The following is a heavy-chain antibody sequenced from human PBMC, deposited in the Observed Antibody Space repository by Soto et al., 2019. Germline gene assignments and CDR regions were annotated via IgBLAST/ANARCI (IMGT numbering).Heavy chain of an antibody. Sequence: QVQLVQSGAEVKKPGSSVKVSCKASGGSFSTYGINWARLAPGQGLEWMGGIIPKFGTTNYAQKFRGRVTITADESXNXPYMELKYLRSEDTAVYFCARELVPYYGGNSLPLDYWGQGTLVTVSS. CDR1: GGSFSTYG. CDR3: ARELVPYYGGNSLPLDY. V-gene: IGHV1-69*13. J-gene: IGHJ4*02. D-gene: IGHD4-17*01. CDR2: IIPKFGTT.